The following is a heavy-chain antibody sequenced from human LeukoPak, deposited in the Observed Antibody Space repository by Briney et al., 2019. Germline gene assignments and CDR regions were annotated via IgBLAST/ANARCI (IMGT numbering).Heavy chain of an antibody. J-gene: IGHJ4*02. Sequence: GGSLRLSCAASGFTFDDYAMHWVRQAPGKGLEWVSGISWNSGSIGYADSVKGRFTISRDNAKNSLYLQMNSLRAEDTALYYCAKAPTLYVWGSYQDYWGQGTLVTVSS. CDR2: ISWNSGSI. D-gene: IGHD3-16*02. CDR1: GFTFDDYA. V-gene: IGHV3-9*01. CDR3: AKAPTLYVWGSYQDY.